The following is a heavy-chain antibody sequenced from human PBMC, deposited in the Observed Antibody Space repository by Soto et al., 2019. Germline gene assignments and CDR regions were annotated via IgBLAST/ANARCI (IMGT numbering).Heavy chain of an antibody. CDR1: VGTFSSST. V-gene: IGHV1-69*08. CDR3: ARDGGYGDFDY. J-gene: IGHJ4*02. CDR2: IIPILGIA. Sequence: QVQLVQSGAEVKKPGSSVKVSCKASVGTFSSSTISWVRQAPGQGHEWMGRIIPILGIANYAQKFQGRVTITEDKSTSTAYMELSSLRSEDTAVYYCARDGGYGDFDYWGQGTLVTVSS. D-gene: IGHD4-17*01.